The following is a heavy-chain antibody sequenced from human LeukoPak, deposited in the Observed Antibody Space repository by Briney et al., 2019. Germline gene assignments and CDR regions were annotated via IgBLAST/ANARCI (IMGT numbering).Heavy chain of an antibody. V-gene: IGHV3-23*01. CDR1: GFTFSNYA. Sequence: GGSLRLSCAASGFTFSNYAMSWVRQAPGKGLEWGSAITGSGGNTYYADSVKGRFTISRDNAKNTVFLQMNSLRAEDTAVYYCAKWGDYDVLTGYYVSDYWGQGTLVTVSS. CDR3: AKWGDYDVLTGYYVSDY. J-gene: IGHJ4*02. CDR2: ITGSGGNT. D-gene: IGHD3-9*01.